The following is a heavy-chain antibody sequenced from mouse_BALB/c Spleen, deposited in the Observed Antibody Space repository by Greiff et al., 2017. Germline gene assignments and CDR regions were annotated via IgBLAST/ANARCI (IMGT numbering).Heavy chain of an antibody. J-gene: IGHJ4*01. CDR3: ARRAARGAMDY. D-gene: IGHD3-1*01. CDR2: ISSGGST. CDR1: GFTFSSYA. V-gene: IGHV5-6-5*01. Sequence: EVQVVESGGGLVKPGGSLKLSCAASGFTFSSYAMSWVRQTPEKRLEWVASISSGGSTYYPDSVKGRFTISRDNARNILYLQMSSLRSEDTAMYYCARRAARGAMDYWGQGTSVTVSS.